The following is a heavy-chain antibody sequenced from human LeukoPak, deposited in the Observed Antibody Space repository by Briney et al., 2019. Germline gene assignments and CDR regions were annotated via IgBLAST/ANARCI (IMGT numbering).Heavy chain of an antibody. J-gene: IGHJ4*02. CDR3: ARDAIDSSGFDFDY. Sequence: GESLRLSCAASGFTFSDYYMTWIRQAPGKGLEWISYISTSAGTIYYADSVKGRFTIFRDNAKNSLYLQMNSLRAEDTAVYYCARDAIDSSGFDFDYWGQGTLVTVSS. V-gene: IGHV3-11*01. D-gene: IGHD3-22*01. CDR2: ISTSAGTI. CDR1: GFTFSDYY.